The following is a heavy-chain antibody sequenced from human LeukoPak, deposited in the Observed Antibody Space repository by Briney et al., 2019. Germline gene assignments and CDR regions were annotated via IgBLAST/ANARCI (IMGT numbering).Heavy chain of an antibody. J-gene: IGHJ4*02. CDR2: VSGSASNT. Sequence: QPGGSLRLSCAASGFTFSNYAMSWVRQAPGKGLEWVSTVSGSASNTYYADSVKGRFTISRDNSKTTLYLQMNSLRADDTAVYYCAKGFQTYGELSFDVWGQGTLVAVSS. CDR3: AKGFQTYGELSFDV. D-gene: IGHD4-17*01. V-gene: IGHV3-23*01. CDR1: GFTFSNYA.